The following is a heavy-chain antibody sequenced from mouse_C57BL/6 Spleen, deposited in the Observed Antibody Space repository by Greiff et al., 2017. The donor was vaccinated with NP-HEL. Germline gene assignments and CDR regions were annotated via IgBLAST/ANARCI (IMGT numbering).Heavy chain of an antibody. CDR1: GYTFTSYW. J-gene: IGHJ2*01. CDR3: ARDRNYGGDY. D-gene: IGHD2-5*01. V-gene: IGHV1-50*01. Sequence: QVQLQQPGAELVKPGASVKLSCKASGYTFTSYWMQWVKQRPGQGLEWIGEIDPSDSYTNYNQKFKGKATLTVDTSSSTAYMQLSSLTSEDSAVYYCARDRNYGGDYWGQGTTLTVSS. CDR2: IDPSDSYT.